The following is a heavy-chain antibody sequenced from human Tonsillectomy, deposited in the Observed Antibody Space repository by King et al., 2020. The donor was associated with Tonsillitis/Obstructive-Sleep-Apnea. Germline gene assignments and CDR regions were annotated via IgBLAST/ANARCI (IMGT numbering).Heavy chain of an antibody. D-gene: IGHD3-3*01. CDR2: ISSSSSYI. V-gene: IGHV3-21*01. Sequence: VQLVESGGGLVKPGGSLRLSCAASGFTFSSYSMNWVRQAPGKGLEWVSSISSSSSYIYYADSVKGRFTISRDNAKNSLYLQMNSLRAEDTAVYYCAAGEGRFLEWLKSSNYMDVWGKGTTVTVSS. J-gene: IGHJ6*03. CDR1: GFTFSSYS. CDR3: AAGEGRFLEWLKSSNYMDV.